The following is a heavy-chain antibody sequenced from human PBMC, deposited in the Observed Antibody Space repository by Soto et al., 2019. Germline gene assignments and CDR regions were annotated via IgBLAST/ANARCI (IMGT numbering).Heavy chain of an antibody. V-gene: IGHV1-69*13. CDR2: IIPIFGRG. CDR1: RVSFISYA. Sequence: SVKVSCKVSRVSFISYAISWVRQAPGQGLEWMGGIIPIFGRGNYAQRFQGRVAITADESTSTVHMELSGLRSEDTAVYYCARWIGYCSGGSCYSPYYYYGMDVWGQGTTVTVSS. CDR3: ARWIGYCSGGSCYSPYYYYGMDV. J-gene: IGHJ6*02. D-gene: IGHD2-15*01.